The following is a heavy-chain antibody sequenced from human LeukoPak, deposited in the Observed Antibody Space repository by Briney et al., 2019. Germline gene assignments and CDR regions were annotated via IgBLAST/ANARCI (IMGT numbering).Heavy chain of an antibody. V-gene: IGHV4-30-4*01. Sequence: SETLSLTCTVSGGSISSDDYYWSWIRQPPGKGLEWIGYIYYSGSTNYNPSLKSRVTISVDTSKNQFSLKLSSVTAADTAVYYCARVVMRNRNEDTRIDYWGQGTLVTVSS. CDR2: IYYSGST. D-gene: IGHD1-14*01. CDR3: ARVVMRNRNEDTRIDY. CDR1: GGSISSDDYY. J-gene: IGHJ4*02.